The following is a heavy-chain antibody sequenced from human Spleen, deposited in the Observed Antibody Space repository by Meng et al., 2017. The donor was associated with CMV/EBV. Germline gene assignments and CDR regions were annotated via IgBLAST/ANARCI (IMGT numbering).Heavy chain of an antibody. CDR1: GFTFSSYA. V-gene: IGHV3-23*01. CDR3: ARMSRMLFDF. D-gene: IGHD3-16*01. CDR2: VSSSGGNT. J-gene: IGHJ4*02. Sequence: GESLKISCAASGFTFSSYAMTWVRQAPGKGLEWVSAVSSSGGNTHYVDSVKGRVTISRDNSKDTLYLEMNSLRAEDTAMYYCARMSRMLFDFWGRGTLVTVSS.